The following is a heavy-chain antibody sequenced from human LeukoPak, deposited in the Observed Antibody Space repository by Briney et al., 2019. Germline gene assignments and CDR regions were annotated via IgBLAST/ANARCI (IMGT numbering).Heavy chain of an antibody. CDR1: GFTFSSHV. V-gene: IGHV3-23*01. J-gene: IGHJ6*03. Sequence: TGGSLRLSCTASGFTFSSHVMSWVRQVPGKGLEWVSAISASGFSTFYADSVKGRFTISRDNSKTSVSLQMNSLRAEDTAMYYCAEVDPATVTPGVFYYYYYMDAWGKGTTVTVSS. CDR3: AEVDPATVTPGVFYYYYYMDA. D-gene: IGHD4-17*01. CDR2: ISASGFST.